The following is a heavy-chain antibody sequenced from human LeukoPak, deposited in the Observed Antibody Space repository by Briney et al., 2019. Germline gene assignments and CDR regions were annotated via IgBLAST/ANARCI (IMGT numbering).Heavy chain of an antibody. V-gene: IGHV4-34*01. D-gene: IGHD5-24*01. CDR2: INHSGST. CDR1: GGSISSYY. J-gene: IGHJ4*02. Sequence: SETLSLTCTVSGGSISSYYWSWIRQPPGKGLEWIGEINHSGSTNYNPSLKSRVTISVDTSKNQFSLKLSSVTAADTAVYYCARGKTDTIMDYWGQGTLVTVSS. CDR3: ARGKTDTIMDY.